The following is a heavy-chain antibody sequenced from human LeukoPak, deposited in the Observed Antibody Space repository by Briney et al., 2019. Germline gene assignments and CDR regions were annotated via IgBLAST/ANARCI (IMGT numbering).Heavy chain of an antibody. CDR1: GFIFSDHY. J-gene: IGHJ4*02. D-gene: IGHD5-18*01. CDR2: ISSSRSFT. CDR3: ARLRGYSYGLDY. V-gene: IGHV3-11*03. Sequence: GGSLRLSCAASGFIFSDHYMSWIRQAPGKGLEWVSYISSSRSFTNYADSVKGRFTISRDTAKNSLYLQMNSLRAEDTAVYYCARLRGYSYGLDYWGQGILVTVSS.